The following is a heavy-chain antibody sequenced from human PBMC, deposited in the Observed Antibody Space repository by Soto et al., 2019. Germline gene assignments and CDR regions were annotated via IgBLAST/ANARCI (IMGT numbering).Heavy chain of an antibody. J-gene: IGHJ6*02. V-gene: IGHV1-3*01. CDR2: INAGNGNT. Sequence: ASVKVSCKASGYTFTSYAMHWVRQALGQRLEWMGWINAGNGNTKYSHKFQGRVTITRDTSASTAYMELSSLRSEDTAVYYCARVDGSDYYYYYGMDVWGQGTTVTVSS. D-gene: IGHD5-12*01. CDR3: ARVDGSDYYYYYGMDV. CDR1: GYTFTSYA.